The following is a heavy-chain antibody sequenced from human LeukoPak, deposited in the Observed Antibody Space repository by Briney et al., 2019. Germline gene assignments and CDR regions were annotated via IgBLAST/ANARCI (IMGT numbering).Heavy chain of an antibody. Sequence: PGGSLRLSCAASGFTFDDYAMHWVRQAPGKGLEWVSGISWNSVSIGYADSVKGRFSISRANAKNSLDLQMNSLRAEDTAVYFCAKGTGFGSGWFTNWGQGTLVTVSS. CDR1: GFTFDDYA. V-gene: IGHV3-9*01. CDR3: AKGTGFGSGWFTN. CDR2: ISWNSVSI. J-gene: IGHJ4*02. D-gene: IGHD6-19*01.